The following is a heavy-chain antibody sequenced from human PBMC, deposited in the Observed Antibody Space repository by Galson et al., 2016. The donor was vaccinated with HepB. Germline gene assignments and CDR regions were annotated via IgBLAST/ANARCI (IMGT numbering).Heavy chain of an antibody. D-gene: IGHD4-23*01. CDR2: IYYSGNT. J-gene: IGHJ6*02. V-gene: IGHV4-39*01. CDR1: GGSISSSSYY. CDR3: ARRPVTPRYYYYYGMDV. Sequence: ETLSLTCTVSGGSISSSSYYWGWIRQPPGKGLEWIGSIYYSGNTYYNPSLKSRVTISVDTSKNQFSLNLSSVTAADTAVYFCARRPVTPRYYYYYGMDVWGQGILITVSS.